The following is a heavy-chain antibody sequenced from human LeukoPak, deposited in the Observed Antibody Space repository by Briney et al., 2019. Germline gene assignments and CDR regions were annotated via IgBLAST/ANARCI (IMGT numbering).Heavy chain of an antibody. CDR3: AKDQPDPLIDWLFGYFDN. D-gene: IGHD3-9*01. V-gene: IGHV3-23*01. Sequence: PGGSLRLSCAASGFTFSTYAMSWVRQAPGKGLEWVSAINGDATHYADSVRGRFTISRDNSKSTLYLQMNSLRTEDTAVYYCAKDQPDPLIDWLFGYFDNWGQGTLVTVSS. CDR2: INGDAT. J-gene: IGHJ4*02. CDR1: GFTFSTYA.